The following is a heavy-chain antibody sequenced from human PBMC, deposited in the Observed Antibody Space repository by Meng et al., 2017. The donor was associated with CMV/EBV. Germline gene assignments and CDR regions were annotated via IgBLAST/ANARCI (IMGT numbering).Heavy chain of an antibody. V-gene: IGHV1-18*01. CDR1: GYTFTDYG. CDR2: ISTYNGNT. D-gene: IGHD1-1*01. Sequence: ASVKVSCKASGYTFTDYGITWVRQAPGQGLEWMGWISTYNGNTNYAQRLQGRVTMTTDTSTNRAYMNLWRLRPDDTAVYYCARDTLNWNFDYWVQGTPVTVSS. CDR3: ARDTLNWNFDY. J-gene: IGHJ4*02.